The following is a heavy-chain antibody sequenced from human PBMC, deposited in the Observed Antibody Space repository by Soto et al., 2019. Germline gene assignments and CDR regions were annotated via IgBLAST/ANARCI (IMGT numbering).Heavy chain of an antibody. D-gene: IGHD4-4*01. Sequence: QEQLVESGGGVVKPGTSLRLSCGASGFSFSSYGMHWVRQAPGKGLEWVAFITYDGSDTYYVDSVKGRFTVSRHKSKNTLYLQMNSLKPEDTSIDYCAKDSVFEYSFGQHGFDSWGQGPLVTVSS. J-gene: IGHJ4*02. CDR3: AKDSVFEYSFGQHGFDS. V-gene: IGHV3-30*18. CDR1: GFSFSSYG. CDR2: ITYDGSDT.